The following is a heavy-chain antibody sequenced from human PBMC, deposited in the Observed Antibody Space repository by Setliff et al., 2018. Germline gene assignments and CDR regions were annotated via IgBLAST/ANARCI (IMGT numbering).Heavy chain of an antibody. V-gene: IGHV7-4-1*02. D-gene: IGHD6-19*01. J-gene: IGHJ6*03. CDR3: ARDSSGWSGFSRLVGVYYYYMDV. CDR2: INTNTGNP. CDR1: GYTFTRYA. Sequence: GAFMKVSCKASGYTFTRYAMNWVRQAPGQGLEWMGWINTNTGNPTYAQGFTGRFVFSLDTSVSTAYLQISSLKAEDTAVYYCARDSSGWSGFSRLVGVYYYYMDVWGKGTTVTVSS.